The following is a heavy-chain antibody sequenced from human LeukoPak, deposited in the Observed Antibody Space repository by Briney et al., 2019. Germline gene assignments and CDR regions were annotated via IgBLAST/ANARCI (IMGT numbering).Heavy chain of an antibody. D-gene: IGHD4-11*01. V-gene: IGHV4-39*07. CDR1: SGSISTSNYY. CDR2: IYYNGNT. CDR3: VKDEYSKGFDI. J-gene: IGHJ3*02. Sequence: PSETLSLTCTVSSGSISTSNYYWGWVRQPPGKALEWIGNIYYNGNTNSNPSLKSRVTISIDTSKNQFSLKLTSLSAADTAVYYCVKDEYSKGFDIWGQGTLVTVSS.